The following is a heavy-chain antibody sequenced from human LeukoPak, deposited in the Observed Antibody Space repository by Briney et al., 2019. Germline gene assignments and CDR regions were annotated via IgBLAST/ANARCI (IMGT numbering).Heavy chain of an antibody. CDR3: ARDRVDY. D-gene: IGHD6-6*01. V-gene: IGHV3-66*02. CDR1: GFTVSSNY. Sequence: GGSLRLSCAASGFTVSSNYMTWVRQAPGRGLEWVSVVYSGGSTYYADSVKGRFTISRDNSKNTLYLQMNSLRTEDTAVYYCARDRVDYWGQGTLVTVSS. CDR2: VYSGGST. J-gene: IGHJ4*02.